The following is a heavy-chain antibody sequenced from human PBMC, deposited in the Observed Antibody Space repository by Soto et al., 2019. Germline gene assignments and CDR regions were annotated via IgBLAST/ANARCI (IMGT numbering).Heavy chain of an antibody. V-gene: IGHV4-59*01. CDR2: IYYSGST. Sequence: PSETLSLTRTVSCGSISSYYWSWIRQPAWKGLEWIGYIYYSGSTNYNPSLKSRVTISVDTSKNQFSLKLSSVTAADTAVYYCARDPSAYSSSPDGSVWGQGTLVTLSS. J-gene: IGHJ4*02. CDR3: ARDPSAYSSSPDGSV. D-gene: IGHD6-6*01. CDR1: CGSISSYY.